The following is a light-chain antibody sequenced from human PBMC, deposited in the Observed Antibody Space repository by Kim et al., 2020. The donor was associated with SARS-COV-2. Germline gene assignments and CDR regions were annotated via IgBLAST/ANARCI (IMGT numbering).Light chain of an antibody. CDR2: KAS. V-gene: IGKV1-5*03. CDR3: QQYSTFPVT. Sequence: DIQMTQSPSTLSASVGDSVTITCRASQSVNNWLAWYQQKPGKAPSLLIYKASSLESGVPSTFSGSGSGTEFTLTISSLQPDDFATYYCQQYSTFPVTFGQGTKLEIK. J-gene: IGKJ2*01. CDR1: QSVNNW.